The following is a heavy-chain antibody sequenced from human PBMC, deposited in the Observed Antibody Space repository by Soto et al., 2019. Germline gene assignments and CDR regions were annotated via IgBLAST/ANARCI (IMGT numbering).Heavy chain of an antibody. J-gene: IGHJ5*02. CDR3: ARDRFGEQWHDLGWFDP. V-gene: IGHV1-3*01. Sequence: ASVKVSCKASGYTFTSYAMHWVRQAPGQRLEWMGWINAGNGNTKYSQKFQGRVTITRDTSASTAYMELSSLRSEDTAVYYCARDRFGEQWHDLGWFDPWGQGTLVTVSS. CDR1: GYTFTSYA. D-gene: IGHD6-19*01. CDR2: INAGNGNT.